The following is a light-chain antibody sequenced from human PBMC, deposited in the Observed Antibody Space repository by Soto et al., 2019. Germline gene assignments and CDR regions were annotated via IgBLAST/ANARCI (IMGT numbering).Light chain of an antibody. CDR3: QQYYDWPIT. J-gene: IGKJ5*01. Sequence: EIVMTQSPATLSVSPGERATLSCRTSQSVSSNLAWYQQKPGQAPRLLIYGASTRATGIPARFSGSGSGTEFTLTISSLQSEDVAVYYCQQYYDWPITFGQGTRLDIK. V-gene: IGKV3-15*01. CDR1: QSVSSN. CDR2: GAS.